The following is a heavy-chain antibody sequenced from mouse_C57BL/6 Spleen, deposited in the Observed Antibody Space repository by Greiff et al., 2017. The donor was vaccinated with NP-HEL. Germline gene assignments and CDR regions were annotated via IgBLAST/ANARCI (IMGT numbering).Heavy chain of an antibody. D-gene: IGHD1-1*01. CDR1: GYTFTSYG. V-gene: IGHV1-81*01. CDR2: IYPRSGNT. Sequence: VKLVESGAELARPGASVKLSCKASGYTFTSYGISWVKQRTGQGLEWIGEIYPRSGNTYYNEKFKGKATLTADKSSSTAYMELRSLTSEDSAVYFCARSLYYGSSYGYFDVWGTGTTVTVSS. J-gene: IGHJ1*03. CDR3: ARSLYYGSSYGYFDV.